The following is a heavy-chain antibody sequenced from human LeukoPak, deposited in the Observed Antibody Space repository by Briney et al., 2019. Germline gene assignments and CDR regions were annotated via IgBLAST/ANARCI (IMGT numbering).Heavy chain of an antibody. J-gene: IGHJ4*02. D-gene: IGHD3-10*01. Sequence: SETLSLTCAVYGGSFSGYYWSWIRQPAGKGLEWIGHIYRTGTTNYNPSLKSRVTMSIDTSKNQFSLNLRSVTAADTAVYFCAKVAKYYHGSETYFFFENWGQGTLVTVSS. CDR1: GGSFSGYY. CDR3: AKVAKYYHGSETYFFFEN. V-gene: IGHV4-59*10. CDR2: IYRTGTT.